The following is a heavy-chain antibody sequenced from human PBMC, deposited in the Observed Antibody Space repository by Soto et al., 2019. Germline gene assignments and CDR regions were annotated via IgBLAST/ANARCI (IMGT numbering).Heavy chain of an antibody. D-gene: IGHD1-26*01. Sequence: GGSLRLSCAASVFTFSSYSMNWVRQAPGKGLEWVSSISSSSYIYYADSVKGRFTISRDNAKNSLYLQMNSLRAEDTAVYYCARVKKGARDAFDIWGQGTMVTVSS. V-gene: IGHV3-21*01. J-gene: IGHJ3*02. CDR1: VFTFSSYS. CDR3: ARVKKGARDAFDI. CDR2: ISSSSYI.